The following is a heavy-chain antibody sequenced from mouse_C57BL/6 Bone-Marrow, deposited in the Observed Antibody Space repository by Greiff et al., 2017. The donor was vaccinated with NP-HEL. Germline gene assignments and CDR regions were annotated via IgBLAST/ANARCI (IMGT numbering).Heavy chain of an antibody. J-gene: IGHJ2*01. CDR2: INPNNGGT. CDR3: AKLGQYYFDY. V-gene: IGHV1-22*01. CDR1: GYTFTDYN. D-gene: IGHD4-1*01. Sequence: VQLQQPGAELVKPGASVKMSCKASGYTFTDYNMHWVKQSHGKSLEWIGYINPNNGGTSYNQKFKGKATLTVNKSSSTAYMELRSLTSEDSAVYYCAKLGQYYFDYWGQGTTLTVSS.